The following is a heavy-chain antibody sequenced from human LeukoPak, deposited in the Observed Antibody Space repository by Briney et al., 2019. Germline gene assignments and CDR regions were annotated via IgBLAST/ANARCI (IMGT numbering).Heavy chain of an antibody. CDR3: AKATRLGYGDYEGYYFDY. J-gene: IGHJ4*02. CDR2: ISGSGGST. D-gene: IGHD4-17*01. V-gene: IGHV3-23*01. CDR1: GFTFSSYA. Sequence: GGSLRLSCAASGFTFSSYAMSWVRQAPGKGLEWVSAISGSGGSTYYADSVKGRFTISRDNAKNSLYLQMNSLRAEDTALYYCAKATRLGYGDYEGYYFDYWGQGTLGTVSS.